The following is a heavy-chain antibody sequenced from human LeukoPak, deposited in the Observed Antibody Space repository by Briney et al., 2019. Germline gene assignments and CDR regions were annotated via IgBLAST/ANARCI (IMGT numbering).Heavy chain of an antibody. CDR2: ISSSGSYT. Sequence: KSGGSLRLSCAASGFTFSGYSINWVCQAPGRELDWVSFISSSGSYTYYADSVQGRFTISRDNAKNSVYLEMNSLRVEDTAVYYCARLLGQGDGYKAFDYWGQGTLVTVSS. J-gene: IGHJ4*02. V-gene: IGHV3-21*01. CDR3: ARLLGQGDGYKAFDY. CDR1: GFTFSGYS. D-gene: IGHD5-24*01.